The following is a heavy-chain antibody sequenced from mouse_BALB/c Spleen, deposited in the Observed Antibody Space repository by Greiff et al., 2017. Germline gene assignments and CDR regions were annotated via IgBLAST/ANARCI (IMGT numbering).Heavy chain of an antibody. CDR2: IDPFNGGT. Sequence: QLQQSGPELMKPGASVKISCKASGYSFTSYCMHWVKQSHGKSLEWIGNIDPFNGGTSYNQKFKDKATLTVDKSSSTAYMHLSSLTSEDSAVYYCAKGDGIYYYAMDYWGQGTAVTVAS. J-gene: IGHJ4*01. CDR3: AKGDGIYYYAMDY. D-gene: IGHD2-3*01. V-gene: IGHV1S135*01. CDR1: GYSFTSYC.